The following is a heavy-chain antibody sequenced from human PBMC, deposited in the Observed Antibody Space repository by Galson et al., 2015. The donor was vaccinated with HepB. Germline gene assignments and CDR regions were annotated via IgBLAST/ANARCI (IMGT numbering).Heavy chain of an antibody. V-gene: IGHV3-23*01. Sequence: SLRLSCAASGFTFSSYAMSWVRQAPGKGLEWVSAISGSGGSTYYADSMKGRFTISRDNSKNTLYLQMNSLRAEDTAVYYCAKGITMVRGVPLKNDFDYWGQGTLVTVSS. J-gene: IGHJ4*02. CDR3: AKGITMVRGVPLKNDFDY. CDR2: ISGSGGST. CDR1: GFTFSSYA. D-gene: IGHD3-10*01.